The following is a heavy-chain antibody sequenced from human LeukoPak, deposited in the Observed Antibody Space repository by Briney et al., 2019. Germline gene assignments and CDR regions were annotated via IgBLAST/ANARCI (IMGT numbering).Heavy chain of an antibody. CDR1: GYTFTSYG. D-gene: IGHD3-10*01. Sequence: ASVKVSCKASGYTFTSYGISWVRQAPGQGLEWMGWNSAYNGNTNYAQKPQGRVTMTTDTSTSTAYMELRSLRSDDTAVYYCARVGYYGSGSYYRFDYWGQGTLVTVSS. CDR2: NSAYNGNT. V-gene: IGHV1-18*01. J-gene: IGHJ4*02. CDR3: ARVGYYGSGSYYRFDY.